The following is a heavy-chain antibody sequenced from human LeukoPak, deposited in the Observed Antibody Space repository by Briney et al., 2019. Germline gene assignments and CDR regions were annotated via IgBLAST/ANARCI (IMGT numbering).Heavy chain of an antibody. D-gene: IGHD2-15*01. CDR1: GYSFTSYW. CDR2: IYPGDSDT. J-gene: IGHJ4*02. V-gene: IGHV5-51*01. CDR3: ARVTAPDRGMFDY. Sequence: GESLKISCKGSGYSFTSYWIGWVRQMPGKGLEWMGIIYPGDSDTRYSPSFQGQVTISADRSISAAYLRWSSLKASDTAMYYCARVTAPDRGMFDYWGQGTLVTVSS.